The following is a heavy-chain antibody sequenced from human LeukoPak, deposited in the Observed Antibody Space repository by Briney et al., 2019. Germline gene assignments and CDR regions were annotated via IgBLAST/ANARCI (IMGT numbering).Heavy chain of an antibody. Sequence: ASVKVSCKASGYTFTSYYMHWVRQAPGQGLEWMGIINPSGGSTSYAQKFRGRVTMTRDMSTSTVYMELSSLRSEDTAVYYCARDSTPTIVVVPAAKDPSFDYWGQGTLVTVSS. J-gene: IGHJ4*02. V-gene: IGHV1-46*01. D-gene: IGHD2-2*01. CDR1: GYTFTSYY. CDR2: INPSGGST. CDR3: ARDSTPTIVVVPAAKDPSFDY.